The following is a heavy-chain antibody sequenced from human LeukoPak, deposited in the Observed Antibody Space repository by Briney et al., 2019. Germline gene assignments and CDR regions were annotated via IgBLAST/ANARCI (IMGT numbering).Heavy chain of an antibody. V-gene: IGHV1-18*01. D-gene: IGHD4-23*01. CDR2: ISAYNGNT. J-gene: IGHJ2*01. Sequence: GASVKVSCKASGYTFTSYGISWVRQAPGQGLEWMGWISAYNGNTNYAQKLQGRVTMTTDTSTSTAYMELRSLRSDDTAVYYCARAEPMDYGGNGNWYFDLWGRGTLVTVSS. CDR3: ARAEPMDYGGNGNWYFDL. CDR1: GYTFTSYG.